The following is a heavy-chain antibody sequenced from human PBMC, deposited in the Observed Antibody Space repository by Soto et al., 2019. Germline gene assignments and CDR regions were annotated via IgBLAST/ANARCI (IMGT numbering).Heavy chain of an antibody. CDR3: AREDGDYFRIGYFAY. D-gene: IGHD4-17*01. CDR1: GFTFSSYA. CDR2: ISYDGSNK. V-gene: IGHV3-30-3*01. J-gene: IGHJ4*02. Sequence: QVQLVESGGGVVQPGRSLRLSCAASGFTFSSYAMHWVRQAPGKGLEWVAVISYDGSNKYYADSVKGRFTISRDNSKNTLYLQMNSLRAEDTAVYYCAREDGDYFRIGYFAYWGQGTLVTVSS.